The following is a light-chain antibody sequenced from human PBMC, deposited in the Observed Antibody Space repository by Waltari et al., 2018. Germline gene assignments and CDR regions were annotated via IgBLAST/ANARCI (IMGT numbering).Light chain of an antibody. CDR1: QSVSSW. Sequence: DIQMTQSPSTLSASVGDTVTITCRASQSVSSWLAWYQQKAGKAPTVLIYDASDLESGVPSRFSGSGSDTEFTLTISTLQPDDFATYYCQQYQTFRTFGRGTRVELK. CDR2: DAS. V-gene: IGKV1-5*01. J-gene: IGKJ1*01. CDR3: QQYQTFRT.